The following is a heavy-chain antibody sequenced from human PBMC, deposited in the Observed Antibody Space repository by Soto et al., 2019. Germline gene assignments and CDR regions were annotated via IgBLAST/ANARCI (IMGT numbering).Heavy chain of an antibody. CDR3: ASNSYGYLFFDY. CDR1: GGSISSGGYY. V-gene: IGHV4-31*03. D-gene: IGHD5-18*01. CDR2: IYYSGST. J-gene: IGHJ4*02. Sequence: SETLSLTCTVSGGSISSGGYYWSWLRQHPGKGLEWIGYIYYSGSTYYNPSLKSRVTISVDTSKNQFSLKLSSVTAADTAVYYCASNSYGYLFFDYWGQGTLVTVSS.